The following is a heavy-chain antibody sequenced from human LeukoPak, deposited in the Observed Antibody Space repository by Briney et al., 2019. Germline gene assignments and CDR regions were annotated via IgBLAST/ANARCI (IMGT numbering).Heavy chain of an antibody. D-gene: IGHD3-10*01. Sequence: PSETLSLTCTVSGGSISSYYWSWIRQPAGKGLEWIGRIYTSGSTNYNPSLKSRVTMSVDTSKNQFSLKLSSVTAADTAVYYCARGTTMVRGVVGYYNGMDVWGQGTTVTVSS. CDR3: ARGTTMVRGVVGYYNGMDV. J-gene: IGHJ6*02. CDR1: GGSISSYY. V-gene: IGHV4-4*07. CDR2: IYTSGST.